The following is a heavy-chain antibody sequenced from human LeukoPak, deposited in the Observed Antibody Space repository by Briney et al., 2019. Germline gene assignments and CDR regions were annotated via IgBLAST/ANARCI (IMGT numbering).Heavy chain of an antibody. Sequence: PGGSLRLSCAASGFTFSDYYMSGIRHAPGEGGEWGSYISSSGGTIYYADSVKGRFTISRENAKNSLYLQLNCLRAEDTAVYYCARDGSYGDYGIYYYYGMDVWGQGTTVTVSS. CDR3: ARDGSYGDYGIYYYYGMDV. CDR1: GFTFSDYY. CDR2: ISSSGGTI. D-gene: IGHD4-17*01. J-gene: IGHJ6*02. V-gene: IGHV3-11*01.